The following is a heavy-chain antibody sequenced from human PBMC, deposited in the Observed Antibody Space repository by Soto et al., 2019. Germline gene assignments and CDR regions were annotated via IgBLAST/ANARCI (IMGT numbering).Heavy chain of an antibody. J-gene: IGHJ2*01. D-gene: IGHD4-17*01. V-gene: IGHV3-66*01. CDR3: ATKVRSGDADLNWYFDL. Sequence: EVKLVESGGGLVQPGGSLRLSCVASGLTVTNNYLSWVRQAPGKGLEWVSIIYRGGTTYYADSVKGRFTLSRDNSKNTGYLQMNSLRAEDTAVYYCATKVRSGDADLNWYFDLWGRGTLVTVSS. CDR1: GLTVTNNY. CDR2: IYRGGTT.